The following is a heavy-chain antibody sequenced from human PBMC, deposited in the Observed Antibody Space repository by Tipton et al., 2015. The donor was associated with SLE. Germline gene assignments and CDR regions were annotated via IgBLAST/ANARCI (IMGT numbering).Heavy chain of an antibody. J-gene: IGHJ3*01. D-gene: IGHD4-17*01. CDR3: TRHDYGDPDAFDF. V-gene: IGHV4-38-2*01. Sequence: TLSLTCAVSGYSISSGYYWGWIRQSPGKGLEWIGSLHHSGNAYYNASLKSRVAISVDTSNNLFSLKLSSVTAADTAVYYCTRHDYGDPDAFDFWGQGTMVTVSS. CDR2: LHHSGNA. CDR1: GYSISSGYY.